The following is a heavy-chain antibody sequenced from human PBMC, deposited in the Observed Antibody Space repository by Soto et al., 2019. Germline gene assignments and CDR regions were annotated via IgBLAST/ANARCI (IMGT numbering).Heavy chain of an antibody. CDR3: ARDSGSYSPHVIPNTHPVDI. V-gene: IGHV1-69*13. Sequence: ASVKVSCKASGGTFSSYAIIWVRQAPGQGLEWMGGIIPIFGTANYAQKFQGRVTITADESTSTAYMELSSLRSEDTAVYYCARDSGSYSPHVIPNTHPVDIWGQGTMVTVSS. D-gene: IGHD1-26*01. CDR1: GGTFSSYA. J-gene: IGHJ3*02. CDR2: IIPIFGTA.